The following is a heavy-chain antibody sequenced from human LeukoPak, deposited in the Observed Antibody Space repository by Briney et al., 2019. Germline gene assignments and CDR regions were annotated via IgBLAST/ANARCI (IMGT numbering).Heavy chain of an antibody. D-gene: IGHD3-22*01. CDR2: INTDGSST. CDR3: ARAMIVVGLDY. Sequence: GSLRLSCAASGFTFSSYWMHWVRQAPGKGLVWVSRINTDGSSTSYADSVKGRFTISRDNAKNTLYLQMNSLRAEDTAVYYCARAMIVVGLDYWGQGTLVTVSS. V-gene: IGHV3-74*01. CDR1: GFTFSSYW. J-gene: IGHJ4*02.